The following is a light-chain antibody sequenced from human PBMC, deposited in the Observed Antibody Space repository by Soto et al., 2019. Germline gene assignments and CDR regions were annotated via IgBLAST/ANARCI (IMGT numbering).Light chain of an antibody. J-gene: IGKJ3*01. CDR1: QSVSSSY. CDR2: GAS. Sequence: EIVLTQSPGTLSLSPGERATLSCRASQSVSSSYLAWYQQKPGQAPRLLIYGASSRATGIPDRFSGSGSGPDFNLTISRLEPEDFAVYYCQQYGSSPLFTFGPGTKVDIK. V-gene: IGKV3-20*01. CDR3: QQYGSSPLFT.